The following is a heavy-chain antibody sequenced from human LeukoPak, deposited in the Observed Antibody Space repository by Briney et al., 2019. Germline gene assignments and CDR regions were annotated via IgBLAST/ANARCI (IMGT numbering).Heavy chain of an antibody. Sequence: GGSLRLSCAASGFIFSSYSMNWVRQAPGKGLEWVSSIISGSGYIYYADSVKGRFTISRDNAKSSLYLQMNSLRAEDTAVYYCARERSASDLDRWGQGTLVTVSS. D-gene: IGHD1-14*01. V-gene: IGHV3-21*01. CDR3: ARERSASDLDR. CDR2: IISGSGYI. CDR1: GFIFSSYS. J-gene: IGHJ4*02.